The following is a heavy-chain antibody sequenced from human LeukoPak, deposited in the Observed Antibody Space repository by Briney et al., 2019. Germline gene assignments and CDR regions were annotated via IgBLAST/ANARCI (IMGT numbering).Heavy chain of an antibody. J-gene: IGHJ4*02. D-gene: IGHD6-13*01. CDR3: AHDRIAAAVRDY. CDR1: GFTFISYG. CDR2: ISSSGGST. V-gene: IGHV3-23*01. Sequence: GGSLRLSCAASGFTFISYGMSWVRQAPGKGLEWVSAISSSGGSTYYADSVKGRFTISRDNSKNTLYLQMNSLRAEDTAVYYCAHDRIAAAVRDYCGQGTLVTVSS.